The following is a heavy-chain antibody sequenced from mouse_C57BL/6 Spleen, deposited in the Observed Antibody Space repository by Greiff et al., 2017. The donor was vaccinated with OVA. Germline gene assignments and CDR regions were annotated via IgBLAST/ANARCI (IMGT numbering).Heavy chain of an antibody. CDR1: GFTFSSYG. Sequence: EVKLMESGGDLVKPGGSLKLSCAASGFTFSSYGMSWVRQTPDKRLEWVATISSGGSYTYYPDSVKGRFTISRDNAKNTLYLQMSSLKSEDTAMYYCARHGGDYYGSSYEAMDYWGQGTSVTVSS. CDR2: ISSGGSYT. CDR3: ARHGGDYYGSSYEAMDY. J-gene: IGHJ4*01. D-gene: IGHD1-1*01. V-gene: IGHV5-6*01.